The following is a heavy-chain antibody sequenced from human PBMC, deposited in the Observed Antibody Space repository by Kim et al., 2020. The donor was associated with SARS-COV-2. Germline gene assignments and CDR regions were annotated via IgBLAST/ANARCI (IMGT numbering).Heavy chain of an antibody. CDR3: ARDQGIYCSSTSCRCGMDV. CDR1: GYTFTSYA. D-gene: IGHD2-2*01. V-gene: IGHV1-3*01. Sequence: ASVKVSCKASGYTFTSYAMHWVRQAPGQRLEWMGWINAGNGNTKYSQKFQGRVTITRDTSASTAYMELSSLRSEDTAVYYCARDQGIYCSSTSCRCGMDVWGQGTTVTVSS. CDR2: INAGNGNT. J-gene: IGHJ6*02.